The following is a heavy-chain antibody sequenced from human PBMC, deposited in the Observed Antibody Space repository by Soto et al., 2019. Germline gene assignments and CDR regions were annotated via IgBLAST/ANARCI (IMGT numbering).Heavy chain of an antibody. CDR2: VDASGNT. CDR3: ARDAGGSVVPHWFDP. Sequence: QVQLQESGPGLVKASETLSLSCTVSGHSISADYWSWIRQPAGKRLEWLGRVDASGNTNYNPSLKSRVTMSVDTSKNQFFLKVRSVTAADTAMYFCARDAGGSVVPHWFDPWGQGALVTVSS. V-gene: IGHV4-4*07. D-gene: IGHD3-22*01. CDR1: GHSISADY. J-gene: IGHJ5*02.